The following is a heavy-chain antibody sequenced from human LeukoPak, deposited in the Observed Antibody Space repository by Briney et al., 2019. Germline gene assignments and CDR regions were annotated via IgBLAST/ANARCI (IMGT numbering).Heavy chain of an antibody. Sequence: GESLKISCKGSGYSFTSYWISWVRQMPGKGLEWMGRIDPSDSYTNYSPSFQGHVTISADKSISTAYLQWSSLKASDTAMYYCARHDYGDLLNYYSMDVWGKGTTVTVSS. CDR1: GYSFTSYW. CDR2: IDPSDSYT. V-gene: IGHV5-10-1*01. J-gene: IGHJ6*04. D-gene: IGHD4-17*01. CDR3: ARHDYGDLLNYYSMDV.